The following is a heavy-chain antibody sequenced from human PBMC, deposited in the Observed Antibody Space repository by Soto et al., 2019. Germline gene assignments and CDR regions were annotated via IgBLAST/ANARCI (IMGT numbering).Heavy chain of an antibody. J-gene: IGHJ4*01. Sequence: SETLSLTCTVSGGSISSTSYYWVWIRQPPGKGLEWIGSSYYSGSTYYNPSLKSRVSISVDTSENQFSLKLSSVTAADTAVYYCARQVVDGAVAGTRSFDSWGHGTLVTVSS. CDR1: GGSISSTSYY. D-gene: IGHD6-19*01. CDR3: ARQVVDGAVAGTRSFDS. CDR2: SYYSGST. V-gene: IGHV4-39*01.